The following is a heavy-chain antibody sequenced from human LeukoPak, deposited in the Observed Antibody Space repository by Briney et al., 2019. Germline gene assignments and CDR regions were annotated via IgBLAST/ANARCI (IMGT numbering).Heavy chain of an antibody. V-gene: IGHV3-23*01. Sequence: PGGSLRLSCAASGFTFSSYAMSWVRQAPGKGLEWVLAISGSGGSTYYADSVKGRFTISRDNSKNTLYLQMNSLRAEDTAVYYCAKDSGYSYGYRADLFDYWGQGTLVTVSS. D-gene: IGHD5-18*01. CDR1: GFTFSSYA. J-gene: IGHJ4*02. CDR3: AKDSGYSYGYRADLFDY. CDR2: ISGSGGST.